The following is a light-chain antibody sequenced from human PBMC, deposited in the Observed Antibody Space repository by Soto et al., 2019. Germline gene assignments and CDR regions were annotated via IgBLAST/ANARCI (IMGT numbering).Light chain of an antibody. CDR3: CSYAGSNYYV. CDR1: SNDVGSYNL. Sequence: QSVLTQPASVSGSPGQSITISCTGTSNDVGSYNLVSWYQNHPGKAPKLMIFEGNKRPSGVSNQFSGSKSGNTASLTISGLLAEDEADFYCCSYAGSNYYVFGTGTKATVL. V-gene: IGLV2-23*01. CDR2: EGN. J-gene: IGLJ1*01.